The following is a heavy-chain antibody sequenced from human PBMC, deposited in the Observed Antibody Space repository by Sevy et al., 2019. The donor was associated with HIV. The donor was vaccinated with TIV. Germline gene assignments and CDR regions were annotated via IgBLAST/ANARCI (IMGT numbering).Heavy chain of an antibody. Sequence: SETLSLTCAVSGYSISSGYYWGWIRQPPGKGLEWIGSIYHSGSTYYYPSLKSRVTISVDTSKNQFSLKLSSVTAADTAVYFRARTPSSYDSSGRYYPWLDPWGQGTLVTVSS. D-gene: IGHD3-22*01. V-gene: IGHV4-38-2*01. CDR1: GYSISSGYY. J-gene: IGHJ5*02. CDR3: ARTPSSYDSSGRYYPWLDP. CDR2: IYHSGST.